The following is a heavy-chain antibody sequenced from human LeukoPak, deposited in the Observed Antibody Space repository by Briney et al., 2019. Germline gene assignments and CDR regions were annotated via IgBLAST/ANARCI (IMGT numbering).Heavy chain of an antibody. J-gene: IGHJ4*02. CDR2: ISGSGGRL. CDR3: AKGGSRGYKYGYRVSMVWFDY. Sequence: PGGSLRLSCAASGVTFSSYAMSWVRQAPGKGLEWVSVISGSGGRLYYEDSVKGRFTISRDNSKNTLYLQMNSLRAEDTAVYYCAKGGSRGYKYGYRVSMVWFDYWGQGSLVTVSS. CDR1: GVTFSSYA. V-gene: IGHV3-23*01. D-gene: IGHD5-18*01.